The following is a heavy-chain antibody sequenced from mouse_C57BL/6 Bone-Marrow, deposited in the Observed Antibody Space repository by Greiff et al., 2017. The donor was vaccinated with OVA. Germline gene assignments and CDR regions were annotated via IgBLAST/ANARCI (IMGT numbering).Heavy chain of an antibody. J-gene: IGHJ2*01. Sequence: QVQLQQSGAELARPGASVKLSCKASGYTFTSYGISWVKQRTGQGLEWIGEIYPRSGNTYYNEKFKGKASLTADKSSRTAYMELRSLTSEDSAVYFCARTVITTVAPRDYWGKGTTLTVSS. CDR3: ARTVITTVAPRDY. CDR2: IYPRSGNT. D-gene: IGHD1-1*01. CDR1: GYTFTSYG. V-gene: IGHV1-81*01.